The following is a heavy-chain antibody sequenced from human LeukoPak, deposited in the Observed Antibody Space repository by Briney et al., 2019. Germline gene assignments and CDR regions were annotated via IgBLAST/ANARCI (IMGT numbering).Heavy chain of an antibody. CDR2: IYASGST. D-gene: IGHD3-10*01. J-gene: IGHJ4*02. CDR1: GGSISNYY. Sequence: SETLSLTCTVSGGSISNYYWSWIRQPAGMGLEWIGRIYASGSTNYDPSLKSRVTMSVDTSNNQFSLNLSSVTAADTAVYYCARTSARGAQFDYWGQGTLVTVSS. V-gene: IGHV4-4*07. CDR3: ARTSARGAQFDY.